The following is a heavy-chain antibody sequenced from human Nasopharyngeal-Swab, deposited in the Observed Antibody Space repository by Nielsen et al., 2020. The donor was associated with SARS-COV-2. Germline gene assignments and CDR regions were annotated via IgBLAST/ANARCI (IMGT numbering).Heavy chain of an antibody. CDR2: IKQDGSEK. D-gene: IGHD1-26*01. J-gene: IGHJ4*02. V-gene: IGHV3-7*01. CDR1: GFTFSSYW. CDR3: ARDLVGATY. Sequence: GESLKIYCAASGFTFSSYWMSWVRQAPGKGLEWVANIKQDGSEKYYVDSVKGRFTISRDNAKNSLYLQMNSLIAEDTAVYYCARDLVGATYWGQGTLVTVSS.